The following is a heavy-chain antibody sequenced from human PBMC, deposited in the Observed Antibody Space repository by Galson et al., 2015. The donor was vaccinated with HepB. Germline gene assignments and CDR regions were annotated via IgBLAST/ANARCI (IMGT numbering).Heavy chain of an antibody. J-gene: IGHJ6*02. Sequence: SVKVSCKASGSTFTSYYIHWVRQAPGRGLEWMGIINPSGGGTYYAQNFQGRLTMTRDTSTSTVYMDLSSLRSEDTAVYYCATNFGTEDYYYYYVMDVWGQGTTVTVSS. CDR3: ATNFGTEDYYYYYVMDV. CDR1: GSTFTSYY. V-gene: IGHV1-46*01. CDR2: INPSGGGT. D-gene: IGHD3-3*01.